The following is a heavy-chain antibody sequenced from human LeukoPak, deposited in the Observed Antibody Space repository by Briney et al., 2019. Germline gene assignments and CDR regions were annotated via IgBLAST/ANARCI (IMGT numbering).Heavy chain of an antibody. Sequence: GGSLRLSCAASGFTLSGSAMHWVRQASGKGLEWVGRIRDKTNNYATAYAASVKGRFTVSRDDSKNTAYLQMNSLKTEDTAVYYCTRLDTTMEPFDYWGQGTLVTVSS. D-gene: IGHD5-18*01. J-gene: IGHJ4*02. V-gene: IGHV3-73*01. CDR2: IRDKTNNYAT. CDR3: TRLDTTMEPFDY. CDR1: GFTLSGSA.